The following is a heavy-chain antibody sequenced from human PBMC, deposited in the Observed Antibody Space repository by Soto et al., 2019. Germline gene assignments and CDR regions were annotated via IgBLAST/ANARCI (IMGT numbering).Heavy chain of an antibody. V-gene: IGHV1-2*04. J-gene: IGHJ6*02. CDR1: GYTFTGYY. CDR2: INPNSGGT. D-gene: IGHD2-2*01. Sequence: ASVKVSCKASGYTFTGYYMHWVRQAPGQGLEWMGWINPNSGGTNYAQKFQGWVTMTRDTSISTAYMELSRLRSDDTAVYYCARDLRSSTTNYYYYYGMDVWGQGTTVTVSS. CDR3: ARDLRSSTTNYYYYYGMDV.